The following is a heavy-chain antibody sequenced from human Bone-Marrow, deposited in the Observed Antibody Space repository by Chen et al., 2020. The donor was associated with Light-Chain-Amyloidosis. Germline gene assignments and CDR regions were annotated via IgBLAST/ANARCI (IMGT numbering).Heavy chain of an antibody. D-gene: IGHD1-7*01. Sequence: EVQLVESGGGLVQPGRSLRLSCAASGFTFEDSAMHWVRQAPGKGLEXXAGISWNSYSIAYADSVKGRFTLFRDNAKNSLFLQMNSLRAEDTALYYCAKDVGPGTTRYFEDWGQGTLVTVSS. J-gene: IGHJ4*02. CDR1: GFTFEDSA. CDR2: ISWNSYSI. CDR3: AKDVGPGTTRYFED. V-gene: IGHV3-9*01.